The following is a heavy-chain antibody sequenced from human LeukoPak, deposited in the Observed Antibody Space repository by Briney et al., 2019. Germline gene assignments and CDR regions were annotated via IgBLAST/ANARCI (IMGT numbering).Heavy chain of an antibody. J-gene: IGHJ4*02. Sequence: GGSLRLSCAASGFTFSSYAMSWVRQAPGKGLEWVSAISGSGGSTYCADSVKGRFTISRDNSKNTLYLQMNSLRAEDTAVYYCAKDLLGSSSVFDYWGQGTLVTVSS. CDR2: ISGSGGST. CDR3: AKDLLGSSSVFDY. D-gene: IGHD6-6*01. CDR1: GFTFSSYA. V-gene: IGHV3-23*01.